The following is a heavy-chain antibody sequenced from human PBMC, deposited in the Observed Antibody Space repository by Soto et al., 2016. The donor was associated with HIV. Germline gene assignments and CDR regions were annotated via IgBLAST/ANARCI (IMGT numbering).Heavy chain of an antibody. CDR3: ARPKGLLFFGDYPTHWFDP. CDR2: IFYSGNT. V-gene: IGHV4-39*01. CDR1: DDSISSGRYN. Sequence: QLQLQESGPGLVKPSETLSLTCTVSDDSISSGRYNWGWIRQPPGKGLEWIGNIFYSGNTYYKSSLKSRVTMSVDRSKNQFSLRLNSVTAADTAVYYCARPKGLLFFGDYPTHWFDPWGQGTLVTVSS. D-gene: IGHD3-10*01. J-gene: IGHJ5*02.